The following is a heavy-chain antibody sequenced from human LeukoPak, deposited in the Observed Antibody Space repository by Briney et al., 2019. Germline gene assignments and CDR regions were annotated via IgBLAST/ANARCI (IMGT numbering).Heavy chain of an antibody. CDR2: INSGGTT. D-gene: IGHD3-16*01. CDR1: GFNVSSTY. CDR3: ARKLREAQKDAFDF. J-gene: IGHJ3*01. Sequence: GGSLRLSCVASGFNVSSTYMNWVRQAPGKGLEWVSLINSGGTTYYPDSVKGRFTIARDNSKNTLFLQMNSLRAEDSGVYYCARKLREAQKDAFDFWGQGTMVTVSS. V-gene: IGHV3-66*01.